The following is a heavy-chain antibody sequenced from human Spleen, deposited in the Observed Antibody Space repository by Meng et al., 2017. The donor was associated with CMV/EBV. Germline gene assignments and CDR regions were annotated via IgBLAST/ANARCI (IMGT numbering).Heavy chain of an antibody. CDR2: INHSRST. V-gene: IGHV4-34*01. J-gene: IGHJ5*02. CDR3: ARVGRNWFDP. Sequence: LSRTCAVYGGSFGGYYWSWIRQPPGKGLEWIGEINHSRSTNYNPSLKSRVTISVDTSKNQFSLKLSSVTAADTAVYYCARVGRNWFDPWGQGTLVTVSS. CDR1: GGSFGGYY.